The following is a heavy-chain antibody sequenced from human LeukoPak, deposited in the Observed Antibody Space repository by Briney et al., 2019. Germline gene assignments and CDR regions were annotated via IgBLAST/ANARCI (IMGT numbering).Heavy chain of an antibody. V-gene: IGHV4-39*01. Sequence: PSETLSLTCTVSGSSISSSSYYWGWIRQPPGKGLEWIGSIYYSGSTYYNPSLKSRVTISVDTSKNQFSLKLSSVTAAGTAVYYCARTPVGATTIDYFDYWGQGTLVTVSS. CDR1: GSSISSSSYY. CDR2: IYYSGST. D-gene: IGHD1-26*01. CDR3: ARTPVGATTIDYFDY. J-gene: IGHJ4*02.